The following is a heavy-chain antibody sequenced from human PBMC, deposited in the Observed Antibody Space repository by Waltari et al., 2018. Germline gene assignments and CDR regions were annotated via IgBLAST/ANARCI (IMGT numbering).Heavy chain of an antibody. CDR1: GGSFTTYS. Sequence: QVTLQQSGPRVVKPSGTLSLTCTGSGGSFTTYSWSWIRQPPGKGLEWIGYVSVTGGTNYSPTLQSRVTLSADPSENQVSLTLTSVTAADTAVYYCAKSWNTHYYYYIDVWGKGTTVTVSS. CDR3: AKSWNTHYYYYIDV. D-gene: IGHD1-1*01. CDR2: VSVTGGT. V-gene: IGHV4-4*09. J-gene: IGHJ6*03.